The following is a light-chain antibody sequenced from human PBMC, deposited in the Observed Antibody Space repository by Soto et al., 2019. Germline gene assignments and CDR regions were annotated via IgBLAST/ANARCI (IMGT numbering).Light chain of an antibody. J-gene: IGKJ1*01. CDR3: QQYNNWPRT. Sequence: EIVMTQSPATLSVSPGDRATLSCRASQSVSSNLAWYQQKPGQAPRLLIYGASTRATGIPARFSGSGSGTEFPLTISRLQSEDFAVYYCQQYNNWPRTFGQGTKVEIK. V-gene: IGKV3-15*01. CDR2: GAS. CDR1: QSVSSN.